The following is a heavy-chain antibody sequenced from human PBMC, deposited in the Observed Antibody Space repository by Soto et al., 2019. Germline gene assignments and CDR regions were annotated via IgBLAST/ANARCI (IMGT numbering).Heavy chain of an antibody. CDR1: GYTFTNYG. CDR2: ISAYNGNT. V-gene: IGHV1-18*01. CDR3: ARTEAAAGIA. J-gene: IGHJ5*02. D-gene: IGHD6-13*01. Sequence: QVQLVQSGAEVKKPGASLKVSCKASGYTFTNYGVSWVRQAPGQGLEWMGWISAYNGNTNYEQKLQGSVTMTTDTSTSKAYVELWGMRSDDTAVYYCARTEAAAGIAWGQGTLVTVSS.